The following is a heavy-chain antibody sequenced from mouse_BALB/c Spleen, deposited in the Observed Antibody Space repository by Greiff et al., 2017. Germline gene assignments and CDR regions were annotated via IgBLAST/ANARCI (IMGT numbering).Heavy chain of an antibody. J-gene: IGHJ4*01. V-gene: IGHV5-6-5*01. CDR3: ARGGPYDLLAMDY. CDR2: ISSGGST. D-gene: IGHD2-3*01. CDR1: GFTFSSYA. Sequence: EVMLVESGGGLVKPGGSLKLSCAASGFTFSSYAMSWVRQTPEKRLEWVASISSGGSTYYPDSVKGRFTVSRDNARNILYLHMSSLRSEDTAMDYCARGGPYDLLAMDYWGQGTSVTVSS.